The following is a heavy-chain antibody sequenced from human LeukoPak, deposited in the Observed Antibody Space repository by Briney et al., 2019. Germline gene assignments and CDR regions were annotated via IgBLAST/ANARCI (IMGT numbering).Heavy chain of an antibody. CDR2: ISSSSHAI. CDR3: ARDGRNCSSTSCYTYMDV. V-gene: IGHV3-48*04. D-gene: IGHD2-2*02. Sequence: PGGSLRLSCAASGFTFSRSSMNWVRQAPGKGLKWISYISSSSHAIYYADSLKGRFTISRDNAKNSLYLQMNSLRAEDTAVYYCARDGRNCSSTSCYTYMDVWGKGTTVTVSS. CDR1: GFTFSRSS. J-gene: IGHJ6*03.